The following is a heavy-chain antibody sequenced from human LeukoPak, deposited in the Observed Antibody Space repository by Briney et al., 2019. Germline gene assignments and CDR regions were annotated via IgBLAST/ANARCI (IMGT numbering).Heavy chain of an antibody. CDR1: GGSISSGDYY. CDR2: IYYSGST. CDR3: ARVGDYYDSSGYKSDY. J-gene: IGHJ4*02. D-gene: IGHD3-22*01. Sequence: PSQTLSLTCTVSGGSISSGDYYWSWIRQPPGKGLEWIGYIYYSGSTYYNPSLKSRVTISVDTSKNQFSLKLSSVTAADTAVYYCARVGDYYDSSGYKSDYWGQGTLVTVSS. V-gene: IGHV4-30-4*01.